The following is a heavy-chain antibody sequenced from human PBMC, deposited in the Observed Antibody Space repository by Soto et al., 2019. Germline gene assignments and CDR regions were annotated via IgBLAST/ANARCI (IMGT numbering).Heavy chain of an antibody. CDR3: ARNRIRVWFGELSYFDP. CDR2: INHSGST. J-gene: IGHJ5*02. D-gene: IGHD3-10*01. Sequence: QVQLQQWGAGLLKPSETLSLTCAVYGGSFSGYYWSWIRQPPGKGLEWIGEINHSGSTNYNPSLKSRVTISVATSKTQCARKLSSVTAADTAVYYCARNRIRVWFGELSYFDPWGQGTLVTVSS. CDR1: GGSFSGYY. V-gene: IGHV4-34*01.